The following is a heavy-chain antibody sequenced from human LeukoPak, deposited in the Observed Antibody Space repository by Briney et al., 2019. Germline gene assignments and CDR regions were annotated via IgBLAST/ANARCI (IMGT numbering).Heavy chain of an antibody. D-gene: IGHD3-10*01. CDR3: ARGLRYYGSGIYWYYFDY. V-gene: IGHV3-7*01. Sequence: PGGSLRLSCAASGFTFSSYWMSWVRQAPGKGLEWVANIKQDGSEKYYVDSVKGRFTISRDNAKNSLYLQMNSLRAEDTAVYYCARGLRYYGSGIYWYYFDYWGQGTLVTVSS. J-gene: IGHJ4*02. CDR1: GFTFSSYW. CDR2: IKQDGSEK.